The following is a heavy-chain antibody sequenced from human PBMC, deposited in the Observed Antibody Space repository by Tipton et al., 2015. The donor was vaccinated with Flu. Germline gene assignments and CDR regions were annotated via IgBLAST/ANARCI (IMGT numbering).Heavy chain of an antibody. CDR3: ARDQGGSSSDYGLDV. J-gene: IGHJ6*02. Sequence: TLSLTCTVSGASTTSADYYWNWIRQPPGKGLEWIGYIYHSGDTYFNPSLESRVTLSLDTSKNQFSLKLAAVTAADTAVYFCARDQGGSSSDYGLDVWGQGTTVTVSS. CDR1: GASTTSADYY. CDR2: IYHSGDT. V-gene: IGHV4-30-4*01. D-gene: IGHD6-6*01.